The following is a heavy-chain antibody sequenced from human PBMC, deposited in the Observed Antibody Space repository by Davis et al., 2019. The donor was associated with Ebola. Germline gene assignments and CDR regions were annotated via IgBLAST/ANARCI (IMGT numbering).Heavy chain of an antibody. D-gene: IGHD3-10*01. CDR1: GYTFTSYG. CDR2: MNPNSGNT. CDR3: ARPRAVVRGGYAFDI. Sequence: ASVKVSCKASGYTFTSYGISWVRQAPGQGLEWMGWMNPNSGNTGYAQKFQGRVTMTRNTSISTAYMELSSLRSEDTAVYYCARPRAVVRGGYAFDIWGQGTMVTVSS. J-gene: IGHJ3*02. V-gene: IGHV1-8*02.